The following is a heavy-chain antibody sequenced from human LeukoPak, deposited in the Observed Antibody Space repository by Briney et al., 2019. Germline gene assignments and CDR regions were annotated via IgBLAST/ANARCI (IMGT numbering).Heavy chain of an antibody. CDR3: ARERGASYDKNYYYGMDV. V-gene: IGHV3-74*01. CDR1: GFTFSSYW. Sequence: LAGGSLRLSCAASGFTFSSYWMHWVRQVPGKGLVWVSLIKGDGSTTGYADSVKGRFTISRDNSKNTLYLQMNSLRAEDTAVYYCARERGASYDKNYYYGMDVWGQGTTVTVSS. D-gene: IGHD5-12*01. CDR2: IKGDGSTT. J-gene: IGHJ6*02.